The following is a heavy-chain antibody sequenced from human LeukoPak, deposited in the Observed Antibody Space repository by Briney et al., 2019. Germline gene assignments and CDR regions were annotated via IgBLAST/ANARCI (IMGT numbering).Heavy chain of an antibody. CDR1: GYTFTGYY. D-gene: IGHD2-2*02. V-gene: IGHV1-2*02. Sequence: ASVKVSCKASGYTFTGYYMHWVRQAPGQGLEGMGWINPNSGGTNYAPKFQGRVTMTRDTSISTAYMELSRLRSDDTDVYYCARRYCSSTSCYINWFDPWGQGTLVTVSS. CDR2: INPNSGGT. J-gene: IGHJ5*02. CDR3: ARRYCSSTSCYINWFDP.